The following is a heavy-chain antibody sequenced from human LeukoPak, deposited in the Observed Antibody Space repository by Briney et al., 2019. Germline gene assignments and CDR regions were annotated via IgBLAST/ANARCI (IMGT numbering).Heavy chain of an antibody. D-gene: IGHD3-10*01. Sequence: KPSETLSLTCAVYGGSFSGYYWSWIRQPPGKGLEWIGEINHSGSTNYNPSLKSRVTISVDTSKNQFSLKLSSVTAADTAVYYCARGSDGSGARGWFDPWGQGTLVTVSS. CDR2: INHSGST. J-gene: IGHJ5*02. CDR1: GGSFSGYY. V-gene: IGHV4-34*01. CDR3: ARGSDGSGARGWFDP.